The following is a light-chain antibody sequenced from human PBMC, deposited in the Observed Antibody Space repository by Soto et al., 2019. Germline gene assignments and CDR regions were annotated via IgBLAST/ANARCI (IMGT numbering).Light chain of an antibody. J-gene: IGKJ4*01. CDR1: QSVSSSY. V-gene: IGKV3D-20*02. CDR3: QQHINWPLT. CDR2: GAS. Sequence: EIVLTQSPGTLSLSPWERATLSCRASQSVSSSYLAWYQQKPGQAPRLLIYGASSRATGIPDRFSGSGSGADFTLTISSLEPEDFALYYCQQHINWPLTFGGGTKVDIK.